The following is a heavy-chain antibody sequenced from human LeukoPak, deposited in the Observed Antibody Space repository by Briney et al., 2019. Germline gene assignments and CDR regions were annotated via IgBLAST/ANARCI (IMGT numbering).Heavy chain of an antibody. CDR2: IYPGGSDT. CDR3: VGDLTSSGNPLLIAFDI. CDR1: GYSFTSYW. V-gene: IGHV5-51*01. J-gene: IGHJ3*02. Sequence: GESLKISCKGSGYSFTSYWIGWVRQMPGKGLEWMGIIYPGGSDTRYSPSFQGQVTISADKSISTAYLQWSSLEASDTAMYYCVGDLTSSGNPLLIAFDIWGQGTMVTVSS. D-gene: IGHD3-22*01.